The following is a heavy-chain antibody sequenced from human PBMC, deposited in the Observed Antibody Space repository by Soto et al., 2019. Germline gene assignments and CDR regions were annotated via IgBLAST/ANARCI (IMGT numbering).Heavy chain of an antibody. CDR1: GFSVSSSY. CDR3: XXXXXXXDY. Sequence: EVQLVESGGGLVQPGGSLRLSCVVSGFSVSSSYMSWVRQAPEKGLEWVSVXXXXXXXXXADSXKGRFTISRHXSNNTXXXXXXXXXXXXXXXXXXXXXXXXXDYWGQGTLVTVSS. V-gene: IGHV3-53*04. J-gene: IGHJ4*02. CDR2: XXXXXXX.